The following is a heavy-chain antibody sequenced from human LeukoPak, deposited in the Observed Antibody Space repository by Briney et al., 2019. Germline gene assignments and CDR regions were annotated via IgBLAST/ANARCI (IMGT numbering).Heavy chain of an antibody. Sequence: RPSETLSLTCTVSGGSISSSSYYWGWVRQPPGKGLEWIGSISYSGSTYDNPSLKSRVTISVDTSKNQSSLKLSSVTAADTAVYYCARRGDSSGYYYFDYWGQGTLVTVSS. V-gene: IGHV4-39*01. CDR1: GGSISSSSYY. CDR2: ISYSGST. J-gene: IGHJ4*02. CDR3: ARRGDSSGYYYFDY. D-gene: IGHD3-22*01.